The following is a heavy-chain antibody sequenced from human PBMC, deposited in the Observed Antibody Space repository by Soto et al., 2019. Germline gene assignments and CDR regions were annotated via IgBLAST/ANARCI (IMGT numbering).Heavy chain of an antibody. CDR1: GYRFTTYW. J-gene: IGHJ3*02. CDR3: ARLDCSGGSCSPNYSFAI. V-gene: IGHV5-51*01. Sequence: GESLKISCKGYGYRFTTYWIGWVRQKPGKGLEWMGIIYPGESDARYSPSFQGQVIMSADKSISTAYLQWSSLKASDTAMYYCARLDCSGGSCSPNYSFAIWGQGTMVTVS. CDR2: IYPGESDA. D-gene: IGHD2-15*01.